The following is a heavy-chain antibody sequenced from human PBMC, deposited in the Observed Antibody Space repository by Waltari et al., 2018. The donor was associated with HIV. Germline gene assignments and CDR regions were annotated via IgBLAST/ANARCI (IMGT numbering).Heavy chain of an antibody. CDR2: LSYDGSDK. D-gene: IGHD3-10*01. CDR1: GFTSSNHG. J-gene: IGHJ6*02. CDR3: ARRGVLTYYYTMDV. V-gene: IGHV3-33*05. Sequence: QVQLVESGGGVVQPGRSLRLSSAASGFTSSNHGMHWPRQAPGKGLEWVAVLSYDGSDKYYADSVRGRFTISRDNSKNTLYLQMNNLRAEDTAVYFCARRGVLTYYYTMDVWGQGTTVTVSS.